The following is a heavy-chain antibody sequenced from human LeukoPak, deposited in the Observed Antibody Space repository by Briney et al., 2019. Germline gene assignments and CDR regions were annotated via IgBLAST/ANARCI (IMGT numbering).Heavy chain of an antibody. CDR2: FNPNNGGT. J-gene: IGHJ5*02. V-gene: IGHV1-2*02. CDR1: GYTFTGYY. CDR3: ARARYNWNDVRFDP. Sequence: ASVTVSCKASGYTFTGYYMHWVRQAPGQGLEWMGWFNPNNGGTNYAQKFQGRVTMTRDTSISTAYMELRRLRSEDTAVYYCARARYNWNDVRFDPWGQGTLVTVSS. D-gene: IGHD1-20*01.